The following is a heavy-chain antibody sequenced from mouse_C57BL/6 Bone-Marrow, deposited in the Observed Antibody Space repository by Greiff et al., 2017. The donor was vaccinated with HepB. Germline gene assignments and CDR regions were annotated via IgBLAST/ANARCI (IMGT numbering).Heavy chain of an antibody. CDR2: IDPETGGT. Sequence: QVQLQQSGAELVRPGASVTLSCKASGYTFTDYEMHWVKQTPVHGLEWIGAIDPETGGTAYNQKFKGKAILTADKSSSTAYMELRSLTSEDSAVYYGTMRGLLRGFAYWGQGTLVTVSA. D-gene: IGHD1-1*01. CDR1: GYTFTDYE. CDR3: TMRGLLRGFAY. V-gene: IGHV1-15*01. J-gene: IGHJ3*01.